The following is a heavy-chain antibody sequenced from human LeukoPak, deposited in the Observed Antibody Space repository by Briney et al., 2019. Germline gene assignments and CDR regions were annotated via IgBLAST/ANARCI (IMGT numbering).Heavy chain of an antibody. CDR3: ARTGGCSGSYWDFDY. J-gene: IGHJ4*02. Sequence: ASVKVSCKASGYTFTSYAMHWVRQAPGQRLEWMGWINAGNGNTKYSQKFQGRVTITRDTSASTAYMELSSLRSEDTAVYYCARTGGCSGSYWDFDYWGQGTLVTVSS. V-gene: IGHV1-3*01. CDR1: GYTFTSYA. CDR2: INAGNGNT. D-gene: IGHD1-26*01.